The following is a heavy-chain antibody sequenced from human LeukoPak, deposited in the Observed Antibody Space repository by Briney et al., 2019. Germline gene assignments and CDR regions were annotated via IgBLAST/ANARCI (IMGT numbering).Heavy chain of an antibody. J-gene: IGHJ6*02. CDR3: ARGPIVGATRGMDV. Sequence: SETLSLTCAVYGGSFSGYYWSWIRQPPGKGLEWIGEVNHSGSTNYNPSLKSRVTISVDTSKNQFSLKLSSVTAADTAVYYCARGPIVGATRGMDVWGQGTTVTVSS. CDR1: GGSFSGYY. V-gene: IGHV4-34*01. D-gene: IGHD1-26*01. CDR2: VNHSGST.